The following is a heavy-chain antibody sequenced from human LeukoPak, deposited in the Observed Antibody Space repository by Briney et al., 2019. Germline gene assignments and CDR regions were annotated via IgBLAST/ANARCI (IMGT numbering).Heavy chain of an antibody. CDR3: ARDVAGRWLGLDY. CDR2: INPNSGGT. J-gene: IGHJ4*02. V-gene: IGHV1-2*02. D-gene: IGHD6-19*01. CDR1: GYTFTFYY. Sequence: ASVTVSFKSSGYTFTFYYMHWVRQAPGQGLELMGWINPNSGGTNYAQKFQGRVTMTRDTSISTAYMELSRLRSDDTAVYYCARDVAGRWLGLDYWGQGTLVTVSS.